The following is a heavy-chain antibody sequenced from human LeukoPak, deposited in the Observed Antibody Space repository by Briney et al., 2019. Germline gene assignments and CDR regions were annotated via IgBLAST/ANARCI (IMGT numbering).Heavy chain of an antibody. CDR2: INPSGGST. CDR3: ARDWFVGATGDYYFDY. Sequence: ASVKVSCKASGYTFTSYYMHWVRQAPGQGLEWMGIINPSGGSTSYAQKFQGRVTMTRDTSTSIVYMELSSLRSEDTAVYYCARDWFVGATGDYYFDYWGQGTLVTVSS. D-gene: IGHD1-26*01. CDR1: GYTFTSYY. V-gene: IGHV1-46*01. J-gene: IGHJ4*02.